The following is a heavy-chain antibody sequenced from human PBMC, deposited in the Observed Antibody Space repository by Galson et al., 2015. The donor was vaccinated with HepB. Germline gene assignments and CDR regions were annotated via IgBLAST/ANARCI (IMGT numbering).Heavy chain of an antibody. V-gene: IGHV3-33*03. CDR3: AKLGSGSYYDSSAPRTDY. D-gene: IGHD3-22*01. J-gene: IGHJ4*02. CDR1: GFTFSSYG. CDR2: IWYDGSNK. Sequence: SLRLSCAASGFTFSSYGMHWVRQAPGKGLEWVAVIWYDGSNKYYADSVKGRFTISRDNSKNTLYLQMNSLRAEDTAVYYCAKLGSGSYYDSSAPRTDYWGRGTLVTVSS.